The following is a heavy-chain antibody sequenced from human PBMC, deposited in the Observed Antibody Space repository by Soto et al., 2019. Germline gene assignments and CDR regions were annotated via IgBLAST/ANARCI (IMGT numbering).Heavy chain of an antibody. V-gene: IGHV4-31*03. D-gene: IGHD3-10*01. CDR2: IYYSGST. CDR3: ARVRTYYYGSGSYSWFDP. CDR1: GGSISSGGYY. Sequence: QVQLQESGPGLVKPSQTLSLTCTVSGGSISSGGYYWSWIRQHPGKGLEWIGYIYYSGSTYYNPSRQSRVTIPVDTSKNQFSLKLSSVTAADTAVYYCARVRTYYYGSGSYSWFDPWGQGTLVTVSS. J-gene: IGHJ5*02.